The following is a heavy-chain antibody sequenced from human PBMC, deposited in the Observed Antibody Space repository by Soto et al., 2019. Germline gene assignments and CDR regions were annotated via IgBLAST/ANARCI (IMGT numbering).Heavy chain of an antibody. D-gene: IGHD6-19*01. Sequence: QVQLVQSGAEVMKPGASVKVSGKASGYTFTSYYMHWMRQAPGQALECMGIINPSGGSTSYAQKFQGRVTMTRDTSTSTVYMELSSLRSEDTAVYYCARDLFIAVAGLAGGLDYWGQGTLVTVSS. CDR1: GYTFTSYY. CDR2: INPSGGST. V-gene: IGHV1-46*01. CDR3: ARDLFIAVAGLAGGLDY. J-gene: IGHJ4*02.